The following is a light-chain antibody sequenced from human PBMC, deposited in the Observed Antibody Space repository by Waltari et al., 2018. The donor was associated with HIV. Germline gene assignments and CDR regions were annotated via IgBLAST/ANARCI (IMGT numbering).Light chain of an antibody. V-gene: IGLV2-8*01. CDR3: TSYAGINPVA. J-gene: IGLJ2*01. CDR2: EVN. CDR1: GSDVGLYDY. Sequence: QSALTQPPSASGSPGQSVTIPCTGTGSDVGLYDYASWYQQHPGKAPKLLIYEVNKRPSGVPDRFSGSKSGNTASLTVSGLQAEDEAEYSCTSYAGINPVAFGGGTKLTVL.